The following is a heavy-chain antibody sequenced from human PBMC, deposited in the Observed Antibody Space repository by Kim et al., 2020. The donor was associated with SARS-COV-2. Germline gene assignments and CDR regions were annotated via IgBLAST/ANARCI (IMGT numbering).Heavy chain of an antibody. CDR2: INPNSGGT. D-gene: IGHD1-7*01. V-gene: IGHV1-2*02. Sequence: ASVKVSCRASGYTFTDYHVHWVRQAPGQGLEWMGWINPNSGGTKYAQKFQGRVTMTRDTSISTAYMELSRLTSDDTAVYYCARDPVRAGTMGIYFEYWGQ. J-gene: IGHJ4*02. CDR3: ARDPVRAGTMGIYFEY. CDR1: GYTFTDYH.